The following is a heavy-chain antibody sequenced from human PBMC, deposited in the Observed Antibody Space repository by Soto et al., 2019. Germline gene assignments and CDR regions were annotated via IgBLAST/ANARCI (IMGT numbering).Heavy chain of an antibody. Sequence: GASVKVSCKASGGTFSSYAISWVRQAPGQGLEWMGGIIPIFGTANYAQKFQGRVTITADESTSTAYMELSSLRSEDTAVYYCAREFGGYSGYDSPAFDYWGQGTLVTVSS. V-gene: IGHV1-69*13. CDR1: GGTFSSYA. D-gene: IGHD5-12*01. CDR3: AREFGGYSGYDSPAFDY. CDR2: IIPIFGTA. J-gene: IGHJ4*02.